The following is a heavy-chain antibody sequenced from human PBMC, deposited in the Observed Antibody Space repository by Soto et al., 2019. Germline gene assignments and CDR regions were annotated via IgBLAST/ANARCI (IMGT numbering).Heavy chain of an antibody. Sequence: XGSLRLSCAAAGFTFGSYWMSWVRQAPGKGLEWVANIKQDGTEKYYVDSVKGRFTISGDNAKNSLYLQMHSLRAEDTAVYYCARFATSPFDYWYFDLWGRGALVTVSS. CDR2: IKQDGTEK. J-gene: IGHJ2*01. V-gene: IGHV3-7*03. CDR3: ARFATSPFDYWYFDL. D-gene: IGHD2-2*01. CDR1: GFTFGSYW.